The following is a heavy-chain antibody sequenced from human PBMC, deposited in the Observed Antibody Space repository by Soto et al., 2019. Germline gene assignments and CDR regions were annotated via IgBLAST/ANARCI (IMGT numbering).Heavy chain of an antibody. V-gene: IGHV4-30-4*01. Sequence: SETLSLTCTVSGGSISSGDYYWSWIRQPPGKGLEWIGYIYYSGSTYYSPSLKSRVTISVDTSKNQFSLKLSSVTAADTAVYYCARGKAYAPFDYWGQGTLVTVSS. J-gene: IGHJ4*02. CDR2: IYYSGST. D-gene: IGHD2-2*01. CDR3: ARGKAYAPFDY. CDR1: GGSISSGDYY.